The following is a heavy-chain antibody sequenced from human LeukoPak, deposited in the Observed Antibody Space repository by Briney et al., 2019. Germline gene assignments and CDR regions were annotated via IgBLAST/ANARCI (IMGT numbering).Heavy chain of an antibody. V-gene: IGHV1-46*01. Sequence: ASVKVSCKASGYTFTSYYMHWVRQAPGQGLEWMGIINPSGGSTSYAQKFQGRVTMTRDTSTSTVYMELSSLRSEDTAVYYCARDMYYYDSSGYYSPYFDYWGQGTLVTVSS. J-gene: IGHJ4*02. D-gene: IGHD3-22*01. CDR2: INPSGGST. CDR1: GYTFTSYY. CDR3: ARDMYYYDSSGYYSPYFDY.